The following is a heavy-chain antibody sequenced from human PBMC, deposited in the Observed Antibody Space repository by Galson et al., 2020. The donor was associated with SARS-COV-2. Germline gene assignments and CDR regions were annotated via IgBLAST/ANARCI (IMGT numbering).Heavy chain of an antibody. CDR2: ISSSGSTI. V-gene: IGHV3-11*01. D-gene: IGHD6-19*01. CDR3: ARAGIAVAGTSPNYYYYGRDV. CDR1: GFTFSDYY. Sequence: SLKISCAASGFTFSDYYMSWIRQAPGKGLEWVSYISSSGSTIYYADSVKGRFTISRDNAKNSLYLQMNSLRAEDTAVYYCARAGIAVAGTSPNYYYYGRDVWGQGTTVTVSS. J-gene: IGHJ6*02.